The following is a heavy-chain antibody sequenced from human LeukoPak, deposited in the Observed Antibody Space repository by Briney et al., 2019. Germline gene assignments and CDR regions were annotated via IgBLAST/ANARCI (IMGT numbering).Heavy chain of an antibody. CDR1: GFTFSSYW. CDR2: IKQDGSEK. D-gene: IGHD3-10*01. Sequence: PGGSLRFSCAASGFTFSSYWMSWVRQAPGKGLEWVANIKQDGSEKYYVDSVKGRFTISRDNAKNSLYLQMNSLRAEDTAVYYCARIGPLWFGELSQHAFDIWGQGTMVTVSS. V-gene: IGHV3-7*01. CDR3: ARIGPLWFGELSQHAFDI. J-gene: IGHJ3*02.